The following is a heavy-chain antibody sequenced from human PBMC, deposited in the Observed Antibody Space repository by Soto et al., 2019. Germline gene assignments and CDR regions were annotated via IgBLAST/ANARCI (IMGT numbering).Heavy chain of an antibody. CDR3: AKDLGRTVTRKTLN. CDR2: ISGSGGST. J-gene: IGHJ4*02. V-gene: IGHV3-23*01. CDR1: GFTFSSYA. Sequence: EVQLLESGGGLVQPGGSLRLSCAASGFTFSSYAMSWVRQAPGKGLEWVSAISGSGGSTYYADSVKGRFTISSDNSKNTLYLQMNSLRAEDTAVYYCAKDLGRTVTRKTLNWGQGTLVTVSS. D-gene: IGHD4-17*01.